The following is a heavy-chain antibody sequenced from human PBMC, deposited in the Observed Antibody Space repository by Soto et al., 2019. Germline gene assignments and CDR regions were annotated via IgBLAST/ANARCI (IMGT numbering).Heavy chain of an antibody. V-gene: IGHV3-11*05. CDR1: EFTFSDYY. J-gene: IGHJ4*02. CDR2: ISSSGRYA. D-gene: IGHD6-13*01. CDR3: ARREASSWNLDY. Sequence: HVQLVESGGGLVKPGGSLKLSCAASEFTFSDYYMSWVRQAPGKGLEWISHISSSGRYANYADAVKDRFIISRDNVKESLYLQMNNLRVDDTAKYYCARREASSWNLDYWGLGILVTVSS.